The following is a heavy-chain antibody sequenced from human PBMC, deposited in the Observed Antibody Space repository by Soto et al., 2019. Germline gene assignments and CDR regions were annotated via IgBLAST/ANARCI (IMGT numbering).Heavy chain of an antibody. V-gene: IGHV1-3*01. CDR3: AREGGGGAAAGFDY. J-gene: IGHJ4*02. D-gene: IGHD6-13*01. CDR2: INAGNGNT. CDR1: GYTFTSYA. Sequence: GASVKVSCKASGYTFTSYAMHWVRQAPGQRLEWMGWINAGNGNTKYSQKFQGRVTITRDTSASTAYMELSSLRSEDTAVYYCAREGGGGAAAGFDYWGQGTLVTVSS.